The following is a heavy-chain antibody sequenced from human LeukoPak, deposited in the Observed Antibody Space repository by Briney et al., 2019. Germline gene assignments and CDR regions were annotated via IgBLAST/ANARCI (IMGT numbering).Heavy chain of an antibody. CDR1: GYTFTGYY. J-gene: IGHJ4*02. CDR2: ISAYNGNT. Sequence: ASVKVSCKASGYTFTGYYMHWVRQAPGQGLEWMGWISAYNGNTNYAQKLQGRVTMTTDTSTSTAYMELRSLRSDDTAVYYCARGVPRRYYLDYWGQGTLVTVSS. CDR3: ARGVPRRYYLDY. V-gene: IGHV1-18*04.